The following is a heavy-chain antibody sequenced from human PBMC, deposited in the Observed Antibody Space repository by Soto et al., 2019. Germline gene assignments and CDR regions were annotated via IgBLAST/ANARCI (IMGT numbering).Heavy chain of an antibody. CDR2: ISAYNGNT. V-gene: IGHV1-18*01. Sequence: QVQLVQSGAEVKKPGASVKVSCKASGYTFTNFGISWVRQAPGQGLEWMGWISAYNGNTNYAQNFQGRVTRTTDTSTSTAYVELRSLRSDDTAVYDCARGGTPIGYWGQGTLVTVSS. D-gene: IGHD3-16*01. CDR1: GYTFTNFG. CDR3: ARGGTPIGY. J-gene: IGHJ4*02.